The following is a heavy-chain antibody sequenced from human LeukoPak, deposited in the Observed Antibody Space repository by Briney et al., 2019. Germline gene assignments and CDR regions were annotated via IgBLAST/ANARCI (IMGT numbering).Heavy chain of an antibody. CDR2: VYYTGST. CDR3: ARDRYDILTGYYDY. Sequence: SETLSLACTVSGGSISSYYWSWIPQPPGKGLEWIGFVYYTGSTNYNPSLKSRVTISVDTSKNQFSLKLSSVTAADTAVYYCARDRYDILTGYYDYWGQGTLVTVSS. V-gene: IGHV4-59*01. D-gene: IGHD3-9*01. CDR1: GGSISSYY. J-gene: IGHJ4*02.